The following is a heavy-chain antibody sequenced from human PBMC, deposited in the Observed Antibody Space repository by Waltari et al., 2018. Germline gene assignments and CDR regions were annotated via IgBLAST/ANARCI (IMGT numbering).Heavy chain of an antibody. CDR1: GFTFSSYG. Sequence: QVQLVESGGGVVQPGGSLRLSCAASGFTFSSYGMHWVRQAPGKWLEWVALIRYDGSNKYYADSVKGRFTISRDNSKNTLYLQMNSLRAEDTAVYYCAKGGGGQWLPLDYWGQGTLVTVSS. CDR3: AKGGGGQWLPLDY. CDR2: IRYDGSNK. D-gene: IGHD6-19*01. J-gene: IGHJ4*02. V-gene: IGHV3-30*02.